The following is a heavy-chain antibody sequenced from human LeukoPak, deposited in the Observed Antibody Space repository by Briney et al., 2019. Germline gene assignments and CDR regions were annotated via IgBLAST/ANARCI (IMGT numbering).Heavy chain of an antibody. Sequence: GGSLRLSCAASGFTFSSYSMNWVRQAPGKGLEWASSISSSSSYIYYADSVKGRFTIPRDNAKNSLYLQMNSLRAEDTAVYYCVRREGFFYYFDYWGQGTLVTVSS. J-gene: IGHJ4*02. CDR2: ISSSSSYI. CDR3: VRREGFFYYFDY. CDR1: GFTFSSYS. D-gene: IGHD1-26*01. V-gene: IGHV3-21*01.